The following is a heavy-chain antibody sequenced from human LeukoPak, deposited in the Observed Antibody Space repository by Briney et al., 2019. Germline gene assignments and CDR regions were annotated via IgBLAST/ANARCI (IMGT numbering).Heavy chain of an antibody. J-gene: IGHJ4*02. Sequence: GGSLRLSCAASGITFSDYEGNWVRQAPGKGLEWISHMNTVGTKYSADSVRGRFTISRDHAKSSLYLQMDSLKDYDSAVYYCVTALSGVWAPVDGFWGQGTVVTVSS. CDR2: MNTVGTK. CDR3: VTALSGVWAPVDGF. D-gene: IGHD5-24*01. V-gene: IGHV3-69-1*02. CDR1: GITFSDYE.